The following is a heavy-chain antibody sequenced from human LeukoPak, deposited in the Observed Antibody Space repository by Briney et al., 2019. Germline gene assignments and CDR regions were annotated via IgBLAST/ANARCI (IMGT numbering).Heavy chain of an antibody. V-gene: IGHV4-34*01. J-gene: IGHJ6*03. Sequence: PSETLSLTCAVYGVSFSGYYWSWVRQPPGKGLEWIGEINHSGSTNYNPYLKSRVTISVDTSKNQFSLKLSSVTAADTAVYYCASLRPNYYYYYMDVWGKGTTVTISS. D-gene: IGHD2-8*01. CDR3: ASLRPNYYYYYMDV. CDR2: INHSGST. CDR1: GVSFSGYY.